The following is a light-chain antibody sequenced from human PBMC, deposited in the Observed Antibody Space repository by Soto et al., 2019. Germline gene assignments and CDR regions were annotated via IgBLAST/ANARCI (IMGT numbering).Light chain of an antibody. V-gene: IGKV1-9*01. CDR3: QQVNFYPYT. CDR1: QGISSY. J-gene: IGKJ2*01. Sequence: IQLTQSPSSLSASVGDRITITCRASQGISSYLAWYQQKPGKAPKLLIYGASTLQSGVPSRFSGSGSGTDYTLTISXXXXEDFATYYCQQVNFYPYTFGQGTKLE. CDR2: GAS.